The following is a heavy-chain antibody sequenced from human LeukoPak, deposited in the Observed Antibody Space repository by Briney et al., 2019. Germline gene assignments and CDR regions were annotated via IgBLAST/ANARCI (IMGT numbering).Heavy chain of an antibody. CDR2: INPNSGGT. Sequence: ASVNVSCKASGYTFTGYYMHWVRQAPGQGLEWMGWINPNSGGTNYAQKFQGRVTMTRDTSISTAYMELSRLRSDDTAVYYCATLGYCSSTSCSNWFDPWGQGTLVTVSS. D-gene: IGHD2-2*01. J-gene: IGHJ5*02. CDR1: GYTFTGYY. CDR3: ATLGYCSSTSCSNWFDP. V-gene: IGHV1-2*02.